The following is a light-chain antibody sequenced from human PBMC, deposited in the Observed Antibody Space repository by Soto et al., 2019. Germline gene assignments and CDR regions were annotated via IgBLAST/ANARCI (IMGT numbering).Light chain of an antibody. CDR3: QQRSTWLRYN. Sequence: EIVLTQSPATLSLSPGERATLSCRASQSVTSYLAWYKKKPGPAPRLLIYDASNRPTGIQARFSGSGSGTDFTLTISSLEPEDFAVYYCQQRSTWLRYNFGQGTKREIK. J-gene: IGKJ2*01. CDR1: QSVTSY. V-gene: IGKV3-11*01. CDR2: DAS.